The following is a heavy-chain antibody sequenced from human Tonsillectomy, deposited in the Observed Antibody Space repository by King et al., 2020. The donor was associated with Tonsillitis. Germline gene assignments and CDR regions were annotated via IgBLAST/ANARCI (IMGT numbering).Heavy chain of an antibody. CDR2: IIPIFGTA. CDR1: GGTFSRYA. Sequence: QLVQSGAEVKKPGSSVKVSCKASGGTFSRYAISWVRQAPGQGLEWMGGIIPIFGTANYAQKFQGRVTITADESTSTVYMELSSLRSDDTAVYYCARDRGTMGFDPWGQGTLVTVSS. D-gene: IGHD3-10*01. J-gene: IGHJ5*02. V-gene: IGHV1-69*01. CDR3: ARDRGTMGFDP.